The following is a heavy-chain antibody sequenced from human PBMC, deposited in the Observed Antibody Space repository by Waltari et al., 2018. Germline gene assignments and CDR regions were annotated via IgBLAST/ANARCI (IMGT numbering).Heavy chain of an antibody. D-gene: IGHD3-22*01. Sequence: EVQLVESGGGLVQPGGSLRLSCAASGFTFSGYSMNRVRQAPGKGLEWVSYISSGTTIYSADSVKGRFTISRDNAKNSLYLQMDSLRAEDTAVYYCARGHYFDRSGYWGFDYWGQGTLVTVSS. CDR1: GFTFSGYS. J-gene: IGHJ4*02. V-gene: IGHV3-48*01. CDR3: ARGHYFDRSGYWGFDY. CDR2: ISSGTTI.